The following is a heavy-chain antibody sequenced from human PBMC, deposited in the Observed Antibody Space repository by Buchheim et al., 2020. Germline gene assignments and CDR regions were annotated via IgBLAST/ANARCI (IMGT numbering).Heavy chain of an antibody. V-gene: IGHV5-51*01. CDR2: IYPDDSDA. CDR3: ARRDGSRSAAYFHYYGMGV. CDR1: GYTFTDYW. Sequence: DVQLVQSGAEVKKPGESLKISCKASGYTFTDYWVAWVRQVPGKGLEWMGIIYPDDSDARYSPSFQGQVTDSVDKSISTAYLQWSSLKASDTAVYYCARRDGSRSAAYFHYYGMGVWGQGTT. D-gene: IGHD5-24*01. J-gene: IGHJ6*02.